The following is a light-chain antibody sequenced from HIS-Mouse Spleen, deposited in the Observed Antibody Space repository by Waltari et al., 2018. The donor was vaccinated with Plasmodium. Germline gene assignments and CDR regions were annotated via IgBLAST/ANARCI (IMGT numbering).Light chain of an antibody. J-gene: IGKJ1*01. CDR2: AAS. Sequence: DIQMTQSPSSLSASVGDRVTITCRASQSISSYLNWDQQKPGKSPKLLIYAASSLQSGVPSMFSGSGSGTDFTLTISSLQPEDFATYYGQQNYNTWTFGQGTKVEIK. V-gene: IGKV1-39*01. CDR1: QSISSY. CDR3: QQNYNTWT.